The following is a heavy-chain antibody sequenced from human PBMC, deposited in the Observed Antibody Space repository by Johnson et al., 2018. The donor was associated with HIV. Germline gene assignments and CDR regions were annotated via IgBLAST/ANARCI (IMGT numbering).Heavy chain of an antibody. D-gene: IGHD6-6*01. CDR2: ISSSGSTI. V-gene: IGHV3-11*04. J-gene: IGHJ3*02. CDR1: GFTFSDYY. CDR3: ASDRTVGQLVRPGGGFEI. Sequence: QEKLVESGGGLVKPGGSLRLSCAASGFTFSDYYMSWIRQAPGKGLEWVSYISSSGSTIYYADSVKGRFTISRDNAKNSLYLQMNSLRADDTAVYYCASDRTVGQLVRPGGGFEIWGQGTMVTVSS.